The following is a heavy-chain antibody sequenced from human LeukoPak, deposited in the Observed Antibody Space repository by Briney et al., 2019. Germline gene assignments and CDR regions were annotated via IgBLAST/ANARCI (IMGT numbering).Heavy chain of an antibody. D-gene: IGHD6-13*01. CDR2: IKPNSGDT. CDR1: GYSFTSYY. V-gene: IGHV1-2*02. CDR3: ARTEVAAAGTRYFQH. Sequence: ASVKVSCKASGYSFTSYYIHWVRQAPGQGLEWVGWIKPNSGDTNYAQNFQGRVTMTRDTSISTAYMELSRLRSDDTAVYYCARTEVAAAGTRYFQHWGQGTLVTVSS. J-gene: IGHJ1*01.